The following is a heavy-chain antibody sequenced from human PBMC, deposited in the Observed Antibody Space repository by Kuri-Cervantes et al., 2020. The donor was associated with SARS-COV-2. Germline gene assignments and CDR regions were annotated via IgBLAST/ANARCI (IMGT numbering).Heavy chain of an antibody. V-gene: IGHV3-23*01. CDR1: GFTFSSYG. D-gene: IGHD3-22*01. Sequence: GESLKISCAASGFTFSSYGMHWVRQAPGKGLEWVSAISGSGGSTYYADSVKGRFTISRDNAKNSLYLQMSSLRAEDTAVYYCASPPEYDSSGSPFDYWGQGTLVTVSS. J-gene: IGHJ4*02. CDR3: ASPPEYDSSGSPFDY. CDR2: ISGSGGST.